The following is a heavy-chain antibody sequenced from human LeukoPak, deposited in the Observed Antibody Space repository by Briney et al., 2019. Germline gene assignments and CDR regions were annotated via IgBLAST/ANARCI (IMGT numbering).Heavy chain of an antibody. V-gene: IGHV1-2*02. CDR1: GYTFTDHF. CDR3: ARQSSYSTGWYGFDI. J-gene: IGHJ3*02. D-gene: IGHD6-19*01. Sequence: ASVKVSCKASGYTFTDHFMQWVRQAPGQGLEWMGWINPNSGAKKNAQRFQGRVTMTRDTSITTAYMELSRLRSDDTAVYYCARQSSYSTGWYGFDIWGQGTMVTVSS. CDR2: INPNSGAK.